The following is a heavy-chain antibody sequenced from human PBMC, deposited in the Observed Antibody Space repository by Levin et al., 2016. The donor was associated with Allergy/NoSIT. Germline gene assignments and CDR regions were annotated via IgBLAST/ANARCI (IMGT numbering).Heavy chain of an antibody. J-gene: IGHJ6*02. Sequence: WIRQPPGKGLEWIGRIYTSGSTNYNPSLKSRVTISVDTSKNQFSLKLSSVTAADTAVYYCARDRSYDCSGGSCQEFDYYYYGMDVWGQGTTVTVS. V-gene: IGHV4-61*02. CDR2: IYTSGST. CDR3: ARDRSYDCSGGSCQEFDYYYYGMDV. D-gene: IGHD2-15*01.